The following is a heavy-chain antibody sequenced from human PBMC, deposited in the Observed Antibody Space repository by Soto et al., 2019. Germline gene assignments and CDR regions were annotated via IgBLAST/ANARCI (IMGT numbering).Heavy chain of an antibody. Sequence: EVQLVESGGGLVQPGGSLRLSCAASGFTFSSYWMHWVRQVSGKGLVWVSRINIDGTSTSYADSVKGRFTISRDNAKNTMYLQMSSLRAEDTAVYYCTRDSFDGYVYYRMDVWGHGTTVTVSS. D-gene: IGHD3-22*01. V-gene: IGHV3-74*01. CDR3: TRDSFDGYVYYRMDV. J-gene: IGHJ6*02. CDR2: INIDGTST. CDR1: GFTFSSYW.